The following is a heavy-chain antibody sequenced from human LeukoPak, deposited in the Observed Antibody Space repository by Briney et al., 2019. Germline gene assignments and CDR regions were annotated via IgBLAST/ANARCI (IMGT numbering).Heavy chain of an antibody. Sequence: GGSLRLSCAASGFTFSSYGMHWVRQAPGKGLEWVAFIRYDGSNKYYADSVKGRFTISRDNSKNTLYLQMNSLRADDTAVYYCAKDSSSSHHWFDPWGQGTLVTVSS. D-gene: IGHD6-6*01. J-gene: IGHJ5*02. V-gene: IGHV3-30*02. CDR3: AKDSSSSHHWFDP. CDR2: IRYDGSNK. CDR1: GFTFSSYG.